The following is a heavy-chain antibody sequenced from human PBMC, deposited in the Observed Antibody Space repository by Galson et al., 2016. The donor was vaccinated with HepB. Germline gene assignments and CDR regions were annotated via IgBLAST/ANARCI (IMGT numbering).Heavy chain of an antibody. J-gene: IGHJ4*02. Sequence: ETLSLTCAVSGDSVTGRNWWAWVRQAPGRGLEWIGETSLGRGTNYDPSLKNRVTISVDTSENQFSMGLTSVTAADTAVYYCARDAQYGNHVWAFDYWGQGTLVTVS. CDR1: GDSVTGRNW. CDR2: TSLGRGT. CDR3: ARDAQYGNHVWAFDY. D-gene: IGHD6-6*01. V-gene: IGHV4-4*02.